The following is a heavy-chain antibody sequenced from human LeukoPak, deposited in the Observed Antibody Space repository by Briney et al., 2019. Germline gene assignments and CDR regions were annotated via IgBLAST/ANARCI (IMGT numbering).Heavy chain of an antibody. Sequence: ASVKVSCKASGYTFTSYGISWVRQAPGQGLEWMGWISAYNGNTNYAQKLQGRVTMTTDTSTTTAYMELRSLRSDDTAVYYCARVTLWFGESKGYFDYWGQGTLVTVSS. J-gene: IGHJ4*02. D-gene: IGHD3-10*01. CDR2: ISAYNGNT. CDR1: GYTFTSYG. V-gene: IGHV1-18*01. CDR3: ARVTLWFGESKGYFDY.